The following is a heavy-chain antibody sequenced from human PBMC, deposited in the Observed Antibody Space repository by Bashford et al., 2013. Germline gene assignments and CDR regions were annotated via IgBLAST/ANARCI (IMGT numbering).Heavy chain of an antibody. D-gene: IGHD1-14*01. Sequence: SETLSLTCTVAGDSLKNYYWSWFRQPPGKGLEWIGYIYHSGSTNYNPSLKSRVSISVDTFKNQFSLRLNSVTAADTAVYYCDEKEGGGTTWFDPWGQGTLVTVSS. CDR3: DEKEGGGTTWFDP. CDR2: IYHSGST. V-gene: IGHV4-59*01. J-gene: IGHJ5*02. CDR1: GDSLKNYY.